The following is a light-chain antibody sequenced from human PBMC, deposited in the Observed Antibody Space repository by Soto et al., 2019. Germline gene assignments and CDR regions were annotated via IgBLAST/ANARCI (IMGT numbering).Light chain of an antibody. CDR3: SSYTRSSTLV. CDR1: SIDVGGYNY. CDR2: DVS. J-gene: IGLJ2*01. V-gene: IGLV2-14*01. Sequence: QSALTQPASVSGSPVQSITISCTGTSIDVGGYNYVSWYQQHPGKAPKLMIYDVSNRPSGVSNRFSGSKSGNTASLTISGLQAEDEADYYCSSYTRSSTLVFGGGTTLTVL.